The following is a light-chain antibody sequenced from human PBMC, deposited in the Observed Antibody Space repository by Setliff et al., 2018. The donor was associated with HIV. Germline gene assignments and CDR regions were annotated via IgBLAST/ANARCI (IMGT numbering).Light chain of an antibody. CDR2: DNT. V-gene: IGLV2-14*03. CDR3: SSYTSSSTYV. Sequence: QSALTQPASVSGSPGQSITISRTGTSSDIGGYNFVSWYQQYPGEAPKLIISDNTKRPSGVSDRFSASKSGNTASLTISGLRAEDEADYYCSSYTSSSTYVFGLGTKVTVL. J-gene: IGLJ1*01. CDR1: SSDIGGYNF.